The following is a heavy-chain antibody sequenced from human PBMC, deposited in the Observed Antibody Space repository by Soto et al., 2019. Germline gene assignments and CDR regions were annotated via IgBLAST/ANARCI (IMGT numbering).Heavy chain of an antibody. CDR3: ARDSGYDGDFDY. D-gene: IGHD5-12*01. CDR2: TYYSGRT. Sequence: QVQLQESGPGLVKPSQTLSLTCAVSGGSISTGDYYWSRIRHHPGRGLEWIRYTYYSGRTYYNPPLLSRVTISVDTSKNQFSLKLSSVTAADTAVYYCARDSGYDGDFDYWGQGTLVTVSS. V-gene: IGHV4-31*11. J-gene: IGHJ4*02. CDR1: GGSISTGDYY.